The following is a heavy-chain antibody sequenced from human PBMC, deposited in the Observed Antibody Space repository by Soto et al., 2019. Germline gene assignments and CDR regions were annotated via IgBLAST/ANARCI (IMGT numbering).Heavy chain of an antibody. Sequence: SETLSLTCTVSGGSSSSYYWIWIRQPPGKGLEWIGYIYYSGSTNYNPSLKSRVTISVDTSKNQFSLKLSSVTAADTAVYYCARDNNRDAFDIWGQGTMVTVSS. CDR3: ARDNNRDAFDI. J-gene: IGHJ3*02. CDR1: GGSSSSYY. CDR2: IYYSGST. D-gene: IGHD1-20*01. V-gene: IGHV4-59*01.